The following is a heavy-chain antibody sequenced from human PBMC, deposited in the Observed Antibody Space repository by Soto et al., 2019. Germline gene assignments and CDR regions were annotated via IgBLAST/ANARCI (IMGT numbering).Heavy chain of an antibody. D-gene: IGHD3-3*01. V-gene: IGHV3-74*01. J-gene: IGHJ6*02. CDR1: GFTFSRYW. Sequence: PGGSLRLSCAASGFTFSRYWMHWVRQAPGKGLVWVSRINSDGSSTSYADSVKGRFTISRDNAKNTLYLQMNSLRAEDTAVYYCARGWWLLLNGMDVWGQGTTVTVSS. CDR3: ARGWWLLLNGMDV. CDR2: INSDGSST.